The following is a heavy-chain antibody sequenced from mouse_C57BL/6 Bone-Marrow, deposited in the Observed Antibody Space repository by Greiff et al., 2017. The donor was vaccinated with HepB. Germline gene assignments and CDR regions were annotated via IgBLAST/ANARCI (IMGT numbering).Heavy chain of an antibody. CDR3: GYVSFAY. V-gene: IGHV1-85*01. CDR1: GYTFTSYD. Sequence: QVQLQQSGPELVKPGASVKVSCKASGYTFTSYDINWVKQRPGQGLEWIGWIYPRDGSTKYNEKFKGKAKLTVDTSSSTAYMELHSLTSEDSAVYFCGYVSFAYWGQGTLVTVSA. CDR2: IYPRDGST. J-gene: IGHJ3*01.